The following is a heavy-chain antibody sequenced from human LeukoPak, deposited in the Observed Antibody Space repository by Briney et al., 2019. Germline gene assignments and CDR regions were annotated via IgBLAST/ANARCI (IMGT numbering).Heavy chain of an antibody. CDR3: ARILTDSGAFDY. CDR2: ISYDGRNK. Sequence: GGSLRLSCEASGRNFGNYAMHWVRQAPGKGLEWVAFISYDGRNKYHADSVKGRFTISRDNSKNTLYLQMNSLRAEDTAVYYCARILTDSGAFDYWGQGTLVTVSS. V-gene: IGHV3-30*04. J-gene: IGHJ4*02. CDR1: GRNFGNYA. D-gene: IGHD3-9*01.